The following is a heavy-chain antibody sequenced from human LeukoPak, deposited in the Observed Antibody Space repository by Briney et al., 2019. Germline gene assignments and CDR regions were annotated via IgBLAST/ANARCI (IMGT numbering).Heavy chain of an antibody. V-gene: IGHV3-23*01. D-gene: IGHD6-13*01. CDR3: AKELISSSWPAEYFQH. CDR2: ISGSGGST. Sequence: GGSLRLSCAASGFTFSSYAMSWVRQAPGKGLEWVSAISGSGGSTYYADSVKGRFTISRDNSKNTLYLQMNSLRAEDTAVYYCAKELISSSWPAEYFQHWGQSTLVTVSS. J-gene: IGHJ1*01. CDR1: GFTFSSYA.